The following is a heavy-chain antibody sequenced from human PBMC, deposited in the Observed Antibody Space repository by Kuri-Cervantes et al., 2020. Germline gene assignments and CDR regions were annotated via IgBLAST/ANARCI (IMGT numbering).Heavy chain of an antibody. CDR3: ARDRIAVAGPYYYGMDV. V-gene: IGHV3-30-3*01. CDR2: ISYDGSNK. J-gene: IGHJ6*02. CDR1: GFTFSSYA. D-gene: IGHD6-19*01. Sequence: GESLKISCAASGFTFSSYAMHWVRQAPGKGLEWVAVISYDGSNKYYADSVKGRFTISRDNSKNTLYLQMDSLRAEDTAVYYCARDRIAVAGPYYYGMDVWGQGTTVT.